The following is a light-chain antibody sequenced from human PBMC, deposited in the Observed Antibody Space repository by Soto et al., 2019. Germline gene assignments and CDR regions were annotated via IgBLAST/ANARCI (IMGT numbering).Light chain of an antibody. V-gene: IGKV4-1*01. CDR1: QSVLYTGNNKNY. CDR3: QQHYSVPRA. Sequence: DIVMTQSPDSLAPSLGEWATINCKPSQSVLYTGNNKNYLAWYQQTQGQTPKMLIYWAPTRESGVPDRFSGSGSGTDFTLPISRLQAEDVEVYYCQQHYSVPRAFGQGTKVDIK. CDR2: WAP. J-gene: IGKJ1*01.